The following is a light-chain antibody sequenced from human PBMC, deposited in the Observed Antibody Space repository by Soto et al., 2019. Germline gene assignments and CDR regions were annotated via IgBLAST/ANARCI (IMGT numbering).Light chain of an antibody. V-gene: IGLV2-11*01. CDR3: CSYAGSYDV. J-gene: IGLJ1*01. CDR2: DVN. CDR1: SNDVGGYNY. Sequence: QSALTQPHSVSGSPGQSVTISCTGPSNDVGGYNYVSWYQHHPGKAPKLMIYDVNKWPSGVPDRFSGSKSGNTASLTISGLQAEDEADYYCCSYAGSYDVFGTGTKLTVL.